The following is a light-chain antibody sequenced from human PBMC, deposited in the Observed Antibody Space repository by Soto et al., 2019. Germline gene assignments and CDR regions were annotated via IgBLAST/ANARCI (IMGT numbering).Light chain of an antibody. J-gene: IGKJ2*01. V-gene: IGKV1-39*01. CDR2: GAS. CDR1: QYINIY. CDR3: QQSYRSPYT. Sequence: IQMTQSPSSLSASVGDSVTVTCRASQYINIYLNWYQQKPGKAPTLLIYGASSLQSGVPSRFTGGGARTDFTLTISSLHPEDVATYYCQQSYRSPYTFGQGTKLEIK.